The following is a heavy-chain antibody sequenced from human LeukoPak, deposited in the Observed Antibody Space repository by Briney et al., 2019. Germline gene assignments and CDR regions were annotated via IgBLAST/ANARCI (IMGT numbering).Heavy chain of an antibody. CDR2: ISGSGGTT. J-gene: IGHJ4*02. CDR3: AKDPYRSSSGLGDC. CDR1: GFTFSSYE. V-gene: IGHV3-23*01. D-gene: IGHD6-6*01. Sequence: GGSLRLSCAASGFTFSSYEMICVRQAPGKGLEWVSSISGSGGTTYYADSVKGRFTISRDNSKNMMYLQMNSLRAEDTAVYYCAKDPYRSSSGLGDCWGQGTLVTVSA.